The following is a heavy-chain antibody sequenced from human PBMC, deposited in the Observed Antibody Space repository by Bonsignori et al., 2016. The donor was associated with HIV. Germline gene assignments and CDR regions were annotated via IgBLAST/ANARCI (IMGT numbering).Heavy chain of an antibody. Sequence: GESLKISCAASGFTFSSYSMNWVRQAPGKGLEWVSSISSSSSYIYYADSVKGRFTISRDNAKNSLYLQMNSLRAEDTAVYYCARDRRGGSYFRNFRYFDYWGQGTLVTVSS. D-gene: IGHD1-26*01. J-gene: IGHJ4*02. V-gene: IGHV3-21*01. CDR2: ISSSSSYI. CDR1: GFTFSSYS. CDR3: ARDRRGGSYFRNFRYFDY.